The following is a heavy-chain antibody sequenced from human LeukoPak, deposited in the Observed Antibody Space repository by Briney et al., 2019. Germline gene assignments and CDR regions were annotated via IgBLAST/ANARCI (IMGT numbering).Heavy chain of an antibody. CDR2: IYYSGST. Sequence: SETLSLTCTVSGGSISSGGYYWSWIRQHPGKGLEWIGYIYYSGSTNYNPSLKSRVTISVDTSKNQFSLKLSSVTAADTAVYYCARLHFWSGYAYFDYWGQGTLVTVSS. J-gene: IGHJ4*02. CDR3: ARLHFWSGYAYFDY. V-gene: IGHV4-61*08. D-gene: IGHD3-3*02. CDR1: GGSISSGGYY.